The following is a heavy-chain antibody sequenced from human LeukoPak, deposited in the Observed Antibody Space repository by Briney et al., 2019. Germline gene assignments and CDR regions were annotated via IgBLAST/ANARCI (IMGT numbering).Heavy chain of an antibody. CDR3: AKAPHYYYDSSGLLYFDY. V-gene: IGHV3-23*01. Sequence: GGSLSLSCAASGFTFSSYAMSWVRQAPGKGLEWVSAISGSGGSTYYADSVKGRFTISRDNSKNTLYLQMNSLRAEDTAVYYCAKAPHYYYDSSGLLYFDYWGQGTLVTVSS. D-gene: IGHD3-22*01. CDR2: ISGSGGST. CDR1: GFTFSSYA. J-gene: IGHJ4*02.